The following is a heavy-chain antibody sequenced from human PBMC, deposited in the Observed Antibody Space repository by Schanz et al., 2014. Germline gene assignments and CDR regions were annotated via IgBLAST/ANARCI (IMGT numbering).Heavy chain of an antibody. D-gene: IGHD2-15*01. CDR1: GYTFTSYD. CDR3: ARGRGCTGGSYYSWFDL. J-gene: IGHJ5*02. V-gene: IGHV1-8*01. CDR2: MNPDSGNT. Sequence: VQLVQSGAEVKRPGASVRVSCKASGYTFTSYDFNWVRQAPGQGLEWMGWMNPDSGNTGYAQKFQGRVTMTRNTSISTAYMELSSLRSEDTAVYYCARGRGCTGGSYYSWFDLWGQGTLVTVAS.